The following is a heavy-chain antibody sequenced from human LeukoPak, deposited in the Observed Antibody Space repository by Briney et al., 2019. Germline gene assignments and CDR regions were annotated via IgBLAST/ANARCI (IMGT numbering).Heavy chain of an antibody. CDR1: GYSISSGYY. CDR3: AKLDPVIRLGFGY. CDR2: IYHSGST. D-gene: IGHD2/OR15-2a*01. Sequence: SETLSLTCTVSGYSISSGYYWGWIRQPPGKGLEWIGSIYHSGSTYYNPSLKSRVTISVDKSKNQFSLKLSSVTAADTAVYYCAKLDPVIRLGFGYWGQGTLVTVSS. V-gene: IGHV4-38-2*02. J-gene: IGHJ4*02.